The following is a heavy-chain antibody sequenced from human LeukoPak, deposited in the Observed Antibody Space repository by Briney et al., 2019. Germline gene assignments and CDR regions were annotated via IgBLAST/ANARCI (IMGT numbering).Heavy chain of an antibody. J-gene: IGHJ4*02. Sequence: SETLSLTCSVSGYSISGAYYWGWIRQPPGKGLEWIGTMYHSGSTNYNPSLKSRVTISVDTSKNQFSLKLSSVTAADTAVYFCARGFRGDNFDYWGQGTLVTVSS. CDR1: GYSISGAYY. D-gene: IGHD7-27*01. CDR3: ARGFRGDNFDY. V-gene: IGHV4-38-2*02. CDR2: MYHSGST.